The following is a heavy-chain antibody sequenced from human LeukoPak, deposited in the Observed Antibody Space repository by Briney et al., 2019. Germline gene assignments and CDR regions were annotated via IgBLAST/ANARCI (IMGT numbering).Heavy chain of an antibody. Sequence: GGSLRPSCAASGSTFSSYWMSWVRQAPGKGLEWVANIKQDGSEKYYVDSVKGRFTISRDNAKNSLYLQMNSLRAEDTAVYYCARAYGDYLDYWGQGTLVTVSS. V-gene: IGHV3-7*01. CDR1: GSTFSSYW. CDR3: ARAYGDYLDY. CDR2: IKQDGSEK. J-gene: IGHJ4*02. D-gene: IGHD4-17*01.